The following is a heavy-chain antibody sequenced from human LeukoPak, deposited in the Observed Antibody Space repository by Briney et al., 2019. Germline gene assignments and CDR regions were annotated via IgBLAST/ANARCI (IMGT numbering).Heavy chain of an antibody. D-gene: IGHD1-1*01. CDR1: GYTFTSFG. Sequence: GASVTVSCKASGYTFTSFGISWVRRAPGQGREWMGWISGYNGNTKYTQKLQGRVTMTADTATSTAYMGLRSLRSDDTAVYYCARSATGFDPWGQGTLVTVSS. V-gene: IGHV1-18*04. CDR2: ISGYNGNT. CDR3: ARSATGFDP. J-gene: IGHJ5*02.